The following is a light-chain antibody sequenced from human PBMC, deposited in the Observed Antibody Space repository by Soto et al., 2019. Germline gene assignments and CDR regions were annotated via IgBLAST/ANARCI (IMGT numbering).Light chain of an antibody. CDR2: GAT. J-gene: IGKJ1*01. CDR1: QSISSSY. Sequence: IVLTQSPGTLSLSPGERATLSCRSSQSISSSYLAWYQQKPGQAPRLLIFGATSRAAGIPDRFSGSGSGTDFTLTISRLEPEDFAVYYCQKYGSSPPWTFGQGTKVDNK. CDR3: QKYGSSPPWT. V-gene: IGKV3-20*01.